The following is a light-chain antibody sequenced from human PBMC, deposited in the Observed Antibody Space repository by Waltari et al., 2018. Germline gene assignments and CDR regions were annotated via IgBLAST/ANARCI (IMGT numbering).Light chain of an antibody. Sequence: EVVLTQSPDFQSVIPKEKVTITCRASQSVSSSLHWYQHKAGQSPKLLIKYASQSLSGVPSRFSGSGSGTEYTLTINGLEPEDAATYFCHQDHSLPYTFGQGTKLEIK. CDR1: QSVSSS. CDR2: YAS. J-gene: IGKJ2*01. CDR3: HQDHSLPYT. V-gene: IGKV6-21*01.